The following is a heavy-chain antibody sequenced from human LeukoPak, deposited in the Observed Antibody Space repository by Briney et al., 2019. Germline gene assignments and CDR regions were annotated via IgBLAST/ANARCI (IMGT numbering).Heavy chain of an antibody. Sequence: GRSLRLSCAASGFTFSSYAMHWVRQAPGKGLEWVVVISYDGSNKYYADSVKGRFTISRDNSKNTLYLQMNSLRAEDTAVYYCARDLCSGGSCYTGIDYWGQGTLVTVSS. CDR1: GFTFSSYA. J-gene: IGHJ4*02. V-gene: IGHV3-30-3*01. CDR2: ISYDGSNK. CDR3: ARDLCSGGSCYTGIDY. D-gene: IGHD2-15*01.